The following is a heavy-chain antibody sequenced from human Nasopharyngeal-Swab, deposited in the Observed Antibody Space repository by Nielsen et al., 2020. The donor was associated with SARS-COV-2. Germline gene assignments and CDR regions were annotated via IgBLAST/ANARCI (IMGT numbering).Heavy chain of an antibody. CDR2: IHYSGST. D-gene: IGHD6-19*01. CDR3: ARQVGQWLVLVSWFDP. CDR1: GGSISSSSYY. V-gene: IGHV4-39*01. J-gene: IGHJ5*02. Sequence: SETLSLTCTVSGGSISSSSYYWGWIRQPPGKGLEWIGSIHYSGSTYYNPSLKSRATISVDTSKNQFSLKLSSVTAADTAVYYCARQVGQWLVLVSWFDPWGQGTLVTVSS.